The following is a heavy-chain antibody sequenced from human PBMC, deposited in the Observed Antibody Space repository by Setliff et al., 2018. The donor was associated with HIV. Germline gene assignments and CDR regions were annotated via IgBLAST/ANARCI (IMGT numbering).Heavy chain of an antibody. CDR2: ITPYNANT. D-gene: IGHD5-12*01. V-gene: IGHV1-45*02. CDR3: ASGRGDGYNYFAFDI. CDR1: GYPFTYRY. Sequence: ASVKVSCKASGYPFTYRYLHWVRQAPGQALEWMGWITPYNANTNYAQKFQDRVTMTSDRSMSTAYMDLSSLRSEDTAMYYCASGRGDGYNYFAFDIWGQGTVVT. J-gene: IGHJ3*02.